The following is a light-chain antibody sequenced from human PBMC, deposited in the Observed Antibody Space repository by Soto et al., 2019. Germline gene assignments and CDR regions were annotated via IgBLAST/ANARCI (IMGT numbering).Light chain of an antibody. J-gene: IGLJ1*01. Sequence: SVLTQPASVYGSHRQSITIFCSGSSSDVGGYNYVSWYQQHPGRAPKLMIYDVSNRPSGVSSRFSGSKSGNTASLTISGLHPEDGAAYSSPYYTNDSPSVFRT. V-gene: IGLV2-14*01. CDR2: DVS. CDR3: PYYTNDSPSV. CDR1: SSDVGGYNY.